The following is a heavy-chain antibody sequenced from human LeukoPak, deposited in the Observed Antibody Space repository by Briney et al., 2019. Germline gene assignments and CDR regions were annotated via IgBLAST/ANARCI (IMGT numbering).Heavy chain of an antibody. Sequence: ASVKVSCKASGYTFTSCGFSWVRQAPGQGLEWMGWISAYSGKTDYPQKFQGRVTMTTDPSTTTAYMVLENLRSDDTAMYYCTASGWSKPYYFDSWGQGTLVTVSS. CDR1: GYTFTSCG. CDR3: TASGWSKPYYFDS. J-gene: IGHJ4*02. D-gene: IGHD6-19*01. CDR2: ISAYSGKT. V-gene: IGHV1-18*01.